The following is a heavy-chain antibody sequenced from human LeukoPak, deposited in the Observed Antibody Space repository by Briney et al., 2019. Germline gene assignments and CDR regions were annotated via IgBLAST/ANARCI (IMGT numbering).Heavy chain of an antibody. CDR1: GGSFSGYY. CDR3: ARDWRDGYNKVFDW. D-gene: IGHD5-24*01. V-gene: IGHV4-34*01. J-gene: IGHJ4*02. CDR2: INHSGST. Sequence: SETLSLTCAVYGGSFSGYYWSWIRQPPGKGLEWIGEINHSGSTNYNPSLKSRVTISVDTSKNQFSLKLSSVTAADTAVYFCARDWRDGYNKVFDWWGQGTLVAVSS.